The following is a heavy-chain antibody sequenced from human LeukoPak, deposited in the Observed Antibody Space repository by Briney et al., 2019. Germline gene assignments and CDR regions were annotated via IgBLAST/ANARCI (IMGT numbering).Heavy chain of an antibody. J-gene: IGHJ4*02. D-gene: IGHD6-19*01. CDR1: GFSFSDAW. CDR3: AKDGYSSGRYTSALDY. Sequence: PGGSLRLSCAASGFSFSDAWMSWVRQAPGKGLEWVANIKQDGNEKYYVDSVKGRFTISRDNSKNTLYLQMNSLRAEDTAVYYCAKDGYSSGRYTSALDYWGQGTLVTVSS. CDR2: IKQDGNEK. V-gene: IGHV3-7*01.